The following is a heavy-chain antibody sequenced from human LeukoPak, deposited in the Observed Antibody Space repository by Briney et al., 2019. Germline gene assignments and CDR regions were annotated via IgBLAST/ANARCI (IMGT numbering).Heavy chain of an antibody. CDR3: AIRDGGHFDY. D-gene: IGHD3-16*01. CDR2: ISYDGSNK. V-gene: IGHV3-30*03. CDR1: GFTFSSYG. Sequence: PGGSLRLSCAASGFTFSSYGMHWVRQAPGKGLEWVAVISYDGSNKYYADSVKGRFTISRDNSKNTLYLQMNSLEAEDTAVYYCAIRDGGHFDYWGQGTLVTVSS. J-gene: IGHJ4*02.